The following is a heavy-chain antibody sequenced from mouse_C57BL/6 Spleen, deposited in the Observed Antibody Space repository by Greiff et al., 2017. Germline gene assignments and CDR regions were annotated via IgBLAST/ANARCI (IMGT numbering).Heavy chain of an antibody. CDR3: ARWYGNRYFDV. CDR2: IDPSDSYT. D-gene: IGHD2-10*02. J-gene: IGHJ1*03. V-gene: IGHV1-50*01. Sequence: QVQLQQPGAELVKPGASVKLSCKASGYTFTSYWMQWVKQRPGQGLEWIGEIDPSDSYTNYNQKFKGKATLTVDTSSSTAYMQLSSLTSEDSAVYYCARWYGNRYFDVWGTGTTVTVSS. CDR1: GYTFTSYW.